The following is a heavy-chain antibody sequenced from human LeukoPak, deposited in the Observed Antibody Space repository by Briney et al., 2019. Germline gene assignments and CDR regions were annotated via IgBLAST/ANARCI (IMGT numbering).Heavy chain of an antibody. D-gene: IGHD6-19*01. J-gene: IGHJ4*02. CDR2: IYYSGST. CDR3: ARRRIAVAGTHFDY. Sequence: SETLSLTCTVSGGSISSYYWSWIRQPPGKGLEWIGSIYYSGSTYYNPSLKSRVTISVDTSKNQFSLKLSSVTAADTAVYYCARRRIAVAGTHFDYWGQGTLVTVSS. CDR1: GGSISSYY. V-gene: IGHV4-39*01.